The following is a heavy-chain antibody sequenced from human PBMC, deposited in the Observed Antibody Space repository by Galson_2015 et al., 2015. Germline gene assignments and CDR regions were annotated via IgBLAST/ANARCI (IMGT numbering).Heavy chain of an antibody. D-gene: IGHD2-2*01. Sequence: VSCKASGGSFNIYAISWVRQAPGPGLQWIGGIIPIFGKPNYAQSFQGRVTITAEKSTGTIYMELRGLRSEDSAVYYCARASQDCTSSTCPYNYWGQGTLVIVSS. CDR3: ARASQDCTSSTCPYNY. CDR1: GGSFNIYA. J-gene: IGHJ4*02. CDR2: IIPIFGKP. V-gene: IGHV1-69*06.